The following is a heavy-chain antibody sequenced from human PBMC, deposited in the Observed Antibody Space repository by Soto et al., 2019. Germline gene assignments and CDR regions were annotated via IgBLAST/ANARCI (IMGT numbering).Heavy chain of an antibody. Sequence: QVQLVESGGGVVQPGRSLRLPCAASGFIFSTYGMHWVRQAPGKGLEWLSVISYDGNNKYYADSVKGRFTISRDNSKNTLWLQMDSLRTEDTAVYYCAKDLLLTTITTVGDWGQGTLVTVSS. V-gene: IGHV3-30*18. CDR2: ISYDGNNK. J-gene: IGHJ4*02. D-gene: IGHD4-17*01. CDR3: AKDLLLTTITTVGD. CDR1: GFIFSTYG.